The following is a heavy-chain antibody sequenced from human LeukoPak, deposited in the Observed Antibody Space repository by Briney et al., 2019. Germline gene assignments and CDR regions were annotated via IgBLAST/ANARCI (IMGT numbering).Heavy chain of an antibody. CDR2: IYYSGST. J-gene: IGHJ4*02. CDR1: GGSISSSTYY. Sequence: PSETLSLTCTVSGGSISSSTYYWGWIRQPPGMGLEWIGNIYYSGSTYYNPSLKSRVTISVDTSKNQFSLKLTSVTAADTAVYYCARLRQHLAPIDYWGQGTLVTVSS. V-gene: IGHV4-39*01. CDR3: ARLRQHLAPIDY. D-gene: IGHD6-13*01.